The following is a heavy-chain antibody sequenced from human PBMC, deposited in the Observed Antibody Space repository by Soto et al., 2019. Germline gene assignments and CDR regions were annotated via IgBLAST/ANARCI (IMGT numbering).Heavy chain of an antibody. J-gene: IGHJ6*02. CDR2: ISSSSTI. D-gene: IGHD3-3*01. V-gene: IGHV3-48*02. Sequence: RRLSCAASGFTFSTYSMNWVRQAPGKGLEWVSYISSSSTIYYADSVKGRFTISRDNAKNSLYLQINSLRDEDTAVYYCARTTIFGVVIGCGMDVWGQGTTVTVSS. CDR3: ARTTIFGVVIGCGMDV. CDR1: GFTFSTYS.